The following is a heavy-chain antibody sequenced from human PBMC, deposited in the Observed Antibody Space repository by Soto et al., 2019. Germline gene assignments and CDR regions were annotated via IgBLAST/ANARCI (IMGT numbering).Heavy chain of an antibody. CDR3: ARSYYDSTGFAVGP. CDR2: TYFGGRF. Sequence: ASETLSPTRTVSGGSLSSYYWSWIRPLPGRVLEWIVFTYFGGRFHYNPSRTSRAPISVETSKNQFSMKLTSVTASDTAVYYCARSYYDSTGFAVGPWGQGTLVTVSS. CDR1: GGSLSSYY. J-gene: IGHJ5*02. D-gene: IGHD3-22*01. V-gene: IGHV4-59*08.